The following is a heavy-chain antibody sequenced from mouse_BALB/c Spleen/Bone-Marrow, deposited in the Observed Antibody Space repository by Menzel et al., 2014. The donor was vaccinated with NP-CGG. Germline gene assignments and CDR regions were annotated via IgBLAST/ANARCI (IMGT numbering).Heavy chain of an antibody. CDR2: IYPSDSYT. CDR3: TRGWDY. V-gene: IGHV1-69*02. D-gene: IGHD1-1*02. J-gene: IGHJ2*01. Sequence: VQLQQSGAELVRPGASVKLSCKASGYTFTSYWINWVKQRPGQGLEWIGNIYPSDSYTNYNQKFKDKATLTVDKSSSTAYMQVSSPTSEDSAVYYCTRGWDYWGQGTTLTVSS. CDR1: GYTFTSYW.